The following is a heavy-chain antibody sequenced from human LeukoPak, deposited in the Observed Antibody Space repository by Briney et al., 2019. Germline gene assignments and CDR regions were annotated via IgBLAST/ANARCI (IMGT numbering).Heavy chain of an antibody. J-gene: IGHJ3*01. Sequence: SQTLSLTCTVSGGSISSSSYYWGWIRQPPGKGLEWIGSISYSWSGYYNPSLKRRVTMSVDTSKNQFSLKLSSVTAADTAVYYCARLEWQLLRYSFDFWGQGTMVTVSS. CDR1: GGSISSSSYY. D-gene: IGHD1-26*01. V-gene: IGHV4-39*01. CDR2: ISYSWSG. CDR3: ARLEWQLLRYSFDF.